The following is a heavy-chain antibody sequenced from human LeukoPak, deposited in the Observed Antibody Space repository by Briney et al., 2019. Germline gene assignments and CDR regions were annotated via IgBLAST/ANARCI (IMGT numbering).Heavy chain of an antibody. J-gene: IGHJ4*02. CDR2: IYSGGST. CDR3: AKSPILTGSPFDY. CDR1: GFTVSSNY. V-gene: IGHV3-53*01. Sequence: GGSLRLSCAASGFTVSSNYMSWVRQAPGKGLEWVSVIYSGGSTYYADSVKGRFTISRDNSKNTLYLQMNSLRAEDTAVYYCAKSPILTGSPFDYWGQGTLVTVSS. D-gene: IGHD3-9*01.